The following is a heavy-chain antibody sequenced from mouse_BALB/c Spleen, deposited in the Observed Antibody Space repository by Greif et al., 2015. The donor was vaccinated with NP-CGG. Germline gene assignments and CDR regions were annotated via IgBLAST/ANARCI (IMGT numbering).Heavy chain of an antibody. CDR3: ARYSFYGNWFAY. D-gene: IGHD2-10*01. J-gene: IGHJ3*01. V-gene: IGHV1-7*01. CDR1: GYTFTSYW. Sequence: VQGVESGAELAKPGASVKMSCKASGYTFTSYWMHWVKQRPGQGLEWIGYINPSTGYTEYNQKFEDKATLTADKSSSTAYMQLSSLTPEDSAVYYCARYSFYGNWFAYWGQGTLVTVSA. CDR2: INPSTGYT.